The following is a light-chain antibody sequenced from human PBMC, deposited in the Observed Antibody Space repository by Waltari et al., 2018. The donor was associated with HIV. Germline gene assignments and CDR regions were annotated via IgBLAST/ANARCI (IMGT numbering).Light chain of an antibody. V-gene: IGKV2-30*01. CDR2: KVS. Sequence: DVVMTQSPLSLPVTLGQPASISCRSSQSLVYSDGNTYLNWFQQRLGQSPRRLIYKVSNRDSGVPDRFSGSGSGTDFTLKISRVEAEDVGVYYCMQCAHWPWTFGQGTKVEIK. CDR1: QSLVYSDGNTY. J-gene: IGKJ1*01. CDR3: MQCAHWPWT.